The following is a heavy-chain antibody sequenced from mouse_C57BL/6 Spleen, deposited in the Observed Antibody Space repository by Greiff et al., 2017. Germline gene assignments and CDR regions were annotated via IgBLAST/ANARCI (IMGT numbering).Heavy chain of an antibody. V-gene: IGHV1-72*01. CDR3: ARSSNYGSPLDY. CDR1: GYTFTSYW. Sequence: VQLQQSGAELVKPGASVKLSCKASGYTFTSYWMHWVKQRPGRGLEWIGRIDPTSGGTKYNEKFKSKATLTVDKPANTAYMQLSSLISEASAVYYCARSSNYGSPLDYWDQGTTLTVSS. CDR2: IDPTSGGT. D-gene: IGHD1-1*01. J-gene: IGHJ2*01.